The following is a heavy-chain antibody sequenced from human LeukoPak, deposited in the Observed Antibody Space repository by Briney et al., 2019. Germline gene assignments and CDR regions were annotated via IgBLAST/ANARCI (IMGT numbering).Heavy chain of an antibody. J-gene: IGHJ4*02. Sequence: PSETLSLTCTVSGDSISGYYWNWIRQPPGKGLEWIGHVFYTGTTKYHPSLKSRIAISVDTSSNQFSLKLRSVTTAGTAVYYCARGITVTTTSDHLDFWGQGILVTVPS. D-gene: IGHD4-17*01. CDR1: GDSISGYY. CDR3: ARGITVTTTSDHLDF. V-gene: IGHV4-59*01. CDR2: VFYTGTT.